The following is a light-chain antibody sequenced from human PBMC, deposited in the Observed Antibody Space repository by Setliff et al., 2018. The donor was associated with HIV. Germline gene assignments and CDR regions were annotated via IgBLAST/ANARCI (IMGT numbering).Light chain of an antibody. CDR1: GSDVGGYNY. Sequence: QSALTQPASVSGSPGHSITISCTGTGSDVGGYNYVSWYQQHPGKAPKLMISDVSNGPSGVSNRFSGSKSGNTASLTISGPQAEDEADYYCSSYTSSTPLYVFGTGTKVTVL. J-gene: IGLJ1*01. CDR2: DVS. V-gene: IGLV2-14*03. CDR3: SSYTSSTPLYV.